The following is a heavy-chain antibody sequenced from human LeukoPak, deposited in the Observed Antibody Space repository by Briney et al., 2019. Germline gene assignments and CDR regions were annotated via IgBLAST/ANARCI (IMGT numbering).Heavy chain of an antibody. CDR2: ITGSGNST. CDR3: ARELFDFDY. Sequence: GGSLRLSCAVSGFTFSNYAMTWVRQAPGKGLEWVSEITGSGNSTYYADSVKGRFTISGDNSKNTLYLQMNSLRAEDTAVYYCARELFDFDYWGQGTLVTVSS. CDR1: GFTFSNYA. D-gene: IGHD3-10*01. V-gene: IGHV3-23*01. J-gene: IGHJ4*02.